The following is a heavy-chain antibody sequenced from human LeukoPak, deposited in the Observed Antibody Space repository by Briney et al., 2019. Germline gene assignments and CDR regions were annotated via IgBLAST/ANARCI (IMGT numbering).Heavy chain of an antibody. J-gene: IGHJ4*02. V-gene: IGHV3-23*01. CDR2: ITDSGGNT. CDR3: ARDGTGCGGDCYSDN. D-gene: IGHD2-21*02. Sequence: QPGWSLRLSCAASGFTFSNYGMSWVRLAPGKGLEWVSSITDSGGNTYYADSVKGRFTISRDNPKNTLYLQMNSLRAEDTAVYFCARDGTGCGGDCYSDNWGQGTLLTVSS. CDR1: GFTFSNYG.